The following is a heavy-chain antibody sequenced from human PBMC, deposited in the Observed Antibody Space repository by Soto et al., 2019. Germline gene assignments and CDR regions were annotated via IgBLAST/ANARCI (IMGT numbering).Heavy chain of an antibody. D-gene: IGHD6-13*01. J-gene: IGHJ6*02. CDR2: IYYSGST. V-gene: IGHV4-59*01. Sequence: SETLSLTCTVSGGSISSYYWSWIRQPPGKGLERIGYIYYSGSTNYNPSLKSRVTISVDTSKNQFSLKLSSVTAADTAVYYCARTLKGGDSSSWYIPSGMDVWGQGTTVTVSS. CDR3: ARTLKGGDSSSWYIPSGMDV. CDR1: GGSISSYY.